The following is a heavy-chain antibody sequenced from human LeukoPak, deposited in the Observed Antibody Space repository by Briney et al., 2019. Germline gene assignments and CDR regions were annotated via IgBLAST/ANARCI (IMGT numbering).Heavy chain of an antibody. D-gene: IGHD5-24*01. CDR2: IIPIFGTA. V-gene: IGHV1-69*01. CDR1: GGTFISYA. J-gene: IGHJ4*02. Sequence: ASVKVSCRASGGTFISYAISWVRQAPGQGLEWMGGIIPIFGTANYAQKFQGRVTITADESTSTAYMELSSLRSEDTAVYYCASYGDDYNFWTQSSFDYWGQGTLVTVSS. CDR3: ASYGDDYNFWTQSSFDY.